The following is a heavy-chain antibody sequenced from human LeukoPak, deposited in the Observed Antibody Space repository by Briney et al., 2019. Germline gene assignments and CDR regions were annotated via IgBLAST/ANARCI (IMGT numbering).Heavy chain of an antibody. CDR3: TRDHMWGFDY. J-gene: IGHJ4*02. Sequence: PGGSLRLSCAASGFSFSAHDMHWARQAPGKGLEWLVYLASDGTTKYYADSVRGRSTLSRDTSKNTAFLQMNSLTPEDTAVYYCTRDHMWGFDYWGQGILVTVTS. CDR1: GFSFSAHD. D-gene: IGHD1-26*01. CDR2: LASDGTTK. V-gene: IGHV3-30*02.